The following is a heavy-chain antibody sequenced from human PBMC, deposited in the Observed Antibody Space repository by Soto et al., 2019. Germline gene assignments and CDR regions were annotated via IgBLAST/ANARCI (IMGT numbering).Heavy chain of an antibody. CDR1: GFTFSSYA. D-gene: IGHD4-17*01. Sequence: PGGSLRLSCAASGFTFSSYAMSWVRQAPGKGLEWVSAISGSGGSTYYADSVKGRFTISRDNSKNTLYLQMNSLRAEDTAVYYCAKAFGINTVAYYSGMDVWGQGTKVPVSS. CDR2: ISGSGGST. J-gene: IGHJ6*02. CDR3: AKAFGINTVAYYSGMDV. V-gene: IGHV3-23*01.